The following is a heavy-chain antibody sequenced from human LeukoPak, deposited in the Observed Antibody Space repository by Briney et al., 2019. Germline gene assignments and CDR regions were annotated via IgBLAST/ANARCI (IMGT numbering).Heavy chain of an antibody. D-gene: IGHD6-13*01. J-gene: IGHJ4*02. Sequence: PSETLSLTCAVSGGSISSGGYSWSWTRQPPGKGLEWIGYIYHSGSTYYNPSLKSRVTISVNRSKNQFSLKLSSVTAADTAVYYCARESAAAGKALDYWGQGTLVTVSS. CDR2: IYHSGST. V-gene: IGHV4-30-2*01. CDR3: ARESAAAGKALDY. CDR1: GGSISSGGYS.